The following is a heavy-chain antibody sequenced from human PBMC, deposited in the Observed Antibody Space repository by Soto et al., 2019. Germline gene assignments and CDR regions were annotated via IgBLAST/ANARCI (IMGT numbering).Heavy chain of an antibody. Sequence: QVQLQESGPGLVKPSQTLSLTCTVSGGSISSGDYSWNWIRQPPGKGLEWIGNIYYSGSTNYNPSLKSRVAISVDTSKNQFSPKLNSVTAADTAVYYCAREGYYDSRRVFDYWGQGTLVTVSS. V-gene: IGHV4-30-4*01. CDR1: GGSISSGDYS. J-gene: IGHJ4*02. D-gene: IGHD3-22*01. CDR2: IYYSGST. CDR3: AREGYYDSRRVFDY.